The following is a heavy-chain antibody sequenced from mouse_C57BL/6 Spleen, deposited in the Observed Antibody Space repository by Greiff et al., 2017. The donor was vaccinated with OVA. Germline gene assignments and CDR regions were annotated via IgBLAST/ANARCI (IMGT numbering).Heavy chain of an antibody. CDR3: ARPDYYGSSYGY. Sequence: VQLQQSGPELVKPGASVKISCKASGYASSSSWMNWVKQRPGKGLEWIGRIYPGDGDTNYTGKFKGKATLTADKSSSTAYMQLSSLTAEDSAVYCCARPDYYGSSYGYWGQGTTLTVSS. D-gene: IGHD1-1*01. CDR1: GYASSSSW. CDR2: IYPGDGDT. J-gene: IGHJ2*01. V-gene: IGHV1-82*01.